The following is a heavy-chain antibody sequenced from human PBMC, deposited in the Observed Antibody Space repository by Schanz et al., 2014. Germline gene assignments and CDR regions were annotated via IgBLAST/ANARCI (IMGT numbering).Heavy chain of an antibody. D-gene: IGHD1-26*01. CDR3: ARGGSGSHYRLDY. J-gene: IGHJ4*02. CDR2: IWYDGSNK. CDR1: GFTFSTHA. Sequence: VQLVESGGGVVQPGRSLRLSCAASGFTFSTHAMHWVRQAPGKGLEWVAVIWYDGSNKYYADSVKGRFTISRDNSKNTLYLQMNSLRAEDTGLYFCARGGSGSHYRLDYWGQGTLVTVSS. V-gene: IGHV3-33*08.